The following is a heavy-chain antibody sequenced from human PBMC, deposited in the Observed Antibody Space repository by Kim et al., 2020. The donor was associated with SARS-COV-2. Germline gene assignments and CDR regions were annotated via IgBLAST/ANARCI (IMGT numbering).Heavy chain of an antibody. CDR2: INHSGST. D-gene: IGHD3-10*01. J-gene: IGHJ4*02. CDR3: ARGRIIVYYYDSGSFGWDY. V-gene: IGHV4-34*01. CDR1: GGSFSGYY. Sequence: SETLSLTCAVYGGSFSGYYWSWIRQPPGKGLEWIGEINHSGSTNYNPSLKSRVTISVDTSKNQFSLKLISVTAADTAVYYCARGRIIVYYYDSGSFGWDYWGQGTLVTVSS.